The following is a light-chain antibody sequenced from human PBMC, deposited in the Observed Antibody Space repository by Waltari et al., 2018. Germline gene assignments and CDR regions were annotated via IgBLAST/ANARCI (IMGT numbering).Light chain of an antibody. CDR1: QVINKF. CDR2: SAS. J-gene: IGKJ2*01. CDR3: QHYKTYPYT. V-gene: IGKV1-16*01. Sequence: DIQMTQSPSSLSASVGDRVTITYRASQVINKFLAGFHLKPGEAPRSLIYSASTMQNGAPVRFSGTGSETNCTLTISSLQPEDFATYYCQHYKTYPYTFGQWTRLDI.